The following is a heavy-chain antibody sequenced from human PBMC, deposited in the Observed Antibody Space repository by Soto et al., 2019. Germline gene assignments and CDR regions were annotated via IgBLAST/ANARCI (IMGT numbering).Heavy chain of an antibody. V-gene: IGHV1-18*01. Sequence: SAKGSCKASGYTFTSYGISLVRQAPGQGLEWMGWISAYNGNTNYAQKLQGRVTMTTDTSTSTAYMELRSLRSDDTAVYYCARDNSPGSGSYFYYYYGMDVWGQGTTVTVSS. D-gene: IGHD1-26*01. CDR3: ARDNSPGSGSYFYYYYGMDV. J-gene: IGHJ6*02. CDR2: ISAYNGNT. CDR1: GYTFTSYG.